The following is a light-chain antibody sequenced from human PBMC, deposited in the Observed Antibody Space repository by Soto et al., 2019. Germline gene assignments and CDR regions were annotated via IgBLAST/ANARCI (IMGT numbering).Light chain of an antibody. J-gene: IGKJ1*01. Sequence: DIQLTQSPSSLSASVGDRVTITCRASPSITSYLNWYQQKPGKAPKLLIYAASTLQTGVPSRFSGSGSGTDFTLTSGSLQPEDFTVYFCQQSYTTPRTFGQGTRV. CDR1: PSITSY. CDR2: AAS. CDR3: QQSYTTPRT. V-gene: IGKV1-39*01.